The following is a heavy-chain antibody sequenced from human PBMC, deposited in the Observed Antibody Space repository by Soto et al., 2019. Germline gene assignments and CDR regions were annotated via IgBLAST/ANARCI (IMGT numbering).Heavy chain of an antibody. Sequence: QVRLVESGGGVVQPGRSLRLSCAASGFTFNTYAMQWVRQAPGKGLEWVAHISYDGNNKYYGDSVKGRFTISRDDYKNTLFLQMNSLRAEDTAVYYCARDSPIYCTNAVCVAFQYWGQGTLVTVSS. CDR3: ARDSPIYCTNAVCVAFQY. D-gene: IGHD2-8*01. CDR2: ISYDGNNK. V-gene: IGHV3-33*01. CDR1: GFTFNTYA. J-gene: IGHJ1*01.